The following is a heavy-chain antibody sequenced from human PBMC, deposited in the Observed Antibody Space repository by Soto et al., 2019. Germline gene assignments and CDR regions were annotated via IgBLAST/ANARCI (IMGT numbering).Heavy chain of an antibody. V-gene: IGHV1-69*13. Sequence: GASVKVSCKASGGTFSSYAISWVRQAPGQGLEWMGGIIPIFGTANYAQKFQGRVTITADESTSTAYMELSSLRSEDTAVYYCASGGLRDSLVTWSERWGKGNMVNVSA. J-gene: IGHJ5*02. CDR1: GGTFSSYA. CDR3: ASGGLRDSLVTWSER. CDR2: IIPIFGTA. D-gene: IGHD3-16*01.